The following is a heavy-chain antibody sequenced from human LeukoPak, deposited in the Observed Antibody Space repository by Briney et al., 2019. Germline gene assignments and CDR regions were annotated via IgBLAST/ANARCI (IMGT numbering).Heavy chain of an antibody. Sequence: SETLSLTCAVSGGSINTYYWTWIRQPPGKGLEWIGYIQVGGSTSYSPSLKSRVTMSLDTSKNQFSLKLSSVSAADTAVYYCARGSTVTPYYFDYWGQGTLVTVSS. CDR3: ARGSTVTPYYFDY. J-gene: IGHJ4*02. D-gene: IGHD4-17*01. CDR1: GGSINTYY. CDR2: IQVGGST. V-gene: IGHV4-59*01.